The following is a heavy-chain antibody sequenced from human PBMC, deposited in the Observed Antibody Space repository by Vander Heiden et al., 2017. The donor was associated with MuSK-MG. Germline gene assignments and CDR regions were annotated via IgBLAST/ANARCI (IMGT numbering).Heavy chain of an antibody. Sequence: EVQLVESGGGLIQPGGSLRLSCAASGFTVSSNYMSWVRQAPGKGLEWVSVIYSGGSTYYADSVKGRFTISRDNSKNTLYLQMNSLRAEDTAVYYCARLDYCNSTSCYNKEYYFDYWCQGTLVTVSS. CDR1: GFTVSSNY. CDR2: IYSGGST. CDR3: ARLDYCNSTSCYNKEYYFDY. V-gene: IGHV3-53*01. D-gene: IGHD2-2*02. J-gene: IGHJ4*02.